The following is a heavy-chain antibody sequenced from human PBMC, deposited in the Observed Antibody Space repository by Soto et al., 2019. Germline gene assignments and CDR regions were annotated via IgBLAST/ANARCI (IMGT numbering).Heavy chain of an antibody. V-gene: IGHV1-69*02. CDR2: IIPILGIA. Sequence: SVKVSCKASGGTFSSYTISWVRQAPGQGLEWMGRIIPILGIANYAQKFQGRVTITADKSTSTAYMELSSLRSEDTAVYYCARFTFPYYYDSSGYYFGAFDIWGQGTMVTVSS. J-gene: IGHJ3*02. CDR1: GGTFSSYT. CDR3: ARFTFPYYYDSSGYYFGAFDI. D-gene: IGHD3-22*01.